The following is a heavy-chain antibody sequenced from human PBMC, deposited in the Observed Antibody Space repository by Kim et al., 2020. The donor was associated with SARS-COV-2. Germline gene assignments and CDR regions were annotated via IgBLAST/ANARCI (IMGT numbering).Heavy chain of an antibody. CDR3: ARGLRSRSTSPGSSGP. CDR1: GGTFSSYA. V-gene: IGHV1-69*13. Sequence: SVKVSCKASGGTFSSYAISWVRQAPGQGLEWMGGIIPIFGTANYAQKFQGRVTITADESTSTAYMELSSLRSEDTAVYYCARGLRSRSTSPGSSGPWGQGTLVTVSS. CDR2: IIPIFGTA. J-gene: IGHJ5*02. D-gene: IGHD2-2*01.